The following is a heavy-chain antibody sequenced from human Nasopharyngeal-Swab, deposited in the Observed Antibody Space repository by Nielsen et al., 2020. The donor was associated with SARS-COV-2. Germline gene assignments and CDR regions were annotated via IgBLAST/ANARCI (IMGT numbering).Heavy chain of an antibody. J-gene: IGHJ4*02. D-gene: IGHD3-22*01. CDR1: GGSISSSSYY. V-gene: IGHV4-39*01. CDR2: IYYSGST. CDR3: ARLVYYYDSSGYYYDY. Sequence: SETLSLTCTVSGGSISSSSYYWGRIRQPPGRGLEWIGSIYYSGSTYYNPSLKSRVTISVDTSKNQFSLKLSSVTAADTAVYYCARLVYYYDSSGYYYDYWGQGTLVTVSS.